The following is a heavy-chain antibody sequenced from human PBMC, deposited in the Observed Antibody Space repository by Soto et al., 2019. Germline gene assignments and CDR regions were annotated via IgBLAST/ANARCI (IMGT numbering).Heavy chain of an antibody. Sequence: EALLEESGGGLVQPGGSLRLVCGASGFTFASENMNWVRHAPGKGREWIAYINSHSGTIYYVDTVKGLFTISRGHAHNSLYLQKNNLTAAETAVYYCWKSAGFFKGAAFDVCGHGTMVTVSS. CDR1: GFTFASEN. D-gene: IGHD1-1*01. J-gene: IGHJ3*01. CDR2: INSHSGTI. CDR3: WKSAGFFKGAAFDV. V-gene: IGHV3-48*01.